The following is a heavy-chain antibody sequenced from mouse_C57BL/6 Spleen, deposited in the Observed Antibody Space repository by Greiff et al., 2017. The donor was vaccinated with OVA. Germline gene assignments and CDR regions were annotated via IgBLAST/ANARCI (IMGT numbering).Heavy chain of an antibody. J-gene: IGHJ4*01. CDR3: ARGGLRRGNAMDY. D-gene: IGHD1-1*01. CDR1: GFTFSDYG. CDR2: ISSGSSTI. Sequence: EVMLVESGGGLVKPGGSLKLSCAASGFTFSDYGMHWVRQAPEKGLEWVAYISSGSSTIYYADTVKGRFTISRDNAKNTLFLQMTSLRSEDTAMYYWARGGLRRGNAMDYWGQGTSVTVSS. V-gene: IGHV5-17*01.